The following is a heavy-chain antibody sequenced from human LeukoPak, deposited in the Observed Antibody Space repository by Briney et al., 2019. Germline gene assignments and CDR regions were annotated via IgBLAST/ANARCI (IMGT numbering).Heavy chain of an antibody. Sequence: SETLSLTCTVSGGSFSTGGYYWSWIRQHPGKGLEWIGYIYYSGSTNYNPSLKSRVTISVDTSKNQFSLKLSSVTAADTAVYYCARVVNMIVPPYYYYGMDVWGQGTTVTVSS. CDR2: IYYSGST. J-gene: IGHJ6*02. V-gene: IGHV4-61*08. CDR3: ARVVNMIVPPYYYYGMDV. D-gene: IGHD3-22*01. CDR1: GGSFSTGGYY.